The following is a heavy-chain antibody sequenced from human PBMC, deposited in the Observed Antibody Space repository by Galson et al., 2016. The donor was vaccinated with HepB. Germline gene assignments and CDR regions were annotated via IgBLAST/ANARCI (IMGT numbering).Heavy chain of an antibody. Sequence: SLRLSCAASGFTFSSHVMHWVRQAPGNPLEFVSGVSFNERTTYYANSVRGRFTISRDSFKNTVYLQMDSLRLEDMAVYYCTSEHLDRRTALDLWSRGTLVTVSS. D-gene: IGHD1-1*01. CDR3: TSEHLDRRTALDL. J-gene: IGHJ4*02. CDR2: VSFNERTT. CDR1: GFTFSSHV. V-gene: IGHV3-64*01.